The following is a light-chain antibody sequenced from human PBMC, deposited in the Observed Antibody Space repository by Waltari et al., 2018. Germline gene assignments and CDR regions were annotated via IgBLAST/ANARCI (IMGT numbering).Light chain of an antibody. CDR2: AAS. J-gene: IGKJ4*01. Sequence: DIQLTQSPSFLSASVGDRVTFTCRASRDIRSYLAWYQKKSGKAPKLLIFAASTLQSGVPARFSGSGSGTEFTLTISNLQPEDVATYYCQQPPGTFGGGTKVEIK. V-gene: IGKV1-9*01. CDR1: RDIRSY. CDR3: QQPPGT.